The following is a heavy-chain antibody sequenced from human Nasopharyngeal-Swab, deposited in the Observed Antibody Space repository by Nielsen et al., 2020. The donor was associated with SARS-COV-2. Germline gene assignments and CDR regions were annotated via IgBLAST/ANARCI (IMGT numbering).Heavy chain of an antibody. CDR2: MSYSGST. CDR3: ARHDQSAVAGVFEY. Sequence: SETLSLTCTVSGGSLSSTSSYWGWIRQPPGKGLEWIGSMSYSGSTYYTPSLKSRVTISVDTSKNQLSLKVNSVTATDTAVYYCARHDQSAVAGVFEYWGQGTLVTGSS. V-gene: IGHV4-39*01. J-gene: IGHJ4*02. CDR1: GGSLSSTSSY. D-gene: IGHD6-19*01.